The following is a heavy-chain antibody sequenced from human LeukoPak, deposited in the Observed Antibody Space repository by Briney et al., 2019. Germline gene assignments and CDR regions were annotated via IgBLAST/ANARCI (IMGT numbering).Heavy chain of an antibody. V-gene: IGHV3-30*04. CDR2: VSFDGRNK. D-gene: IGHD6-13*01. CDR3: ARGGDSSNWYPGYFEY. CDR1: GFTFSTYA. Sequence: GGSLRLSCAVSGFTFSTYAMHWVRQAPGKGLEWVAVVSFDGRNKYYADSVKGRFTISRDNSKNTLYVQMNSLRAEDTAVYYCARGGDSSNWYPGYFEYWGQGALVTVSS. J-gene: IGHJ4*02.